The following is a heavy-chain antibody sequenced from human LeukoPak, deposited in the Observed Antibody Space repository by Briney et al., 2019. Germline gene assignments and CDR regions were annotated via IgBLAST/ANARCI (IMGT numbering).Heavy chain of an antibody. V-gene: IGHV3-7*03. CDR1: GFSFSSYW. CDR3: AAGVGWLIDY. CDR2: IEGDGSER. D-gene: IGHD6-19*01. J-gene: IGHJ4*02. Sequence: GGSLRLSCAASGFSFSSYWMSWVRQAPGKGLEWVANIEGDGSERNYMDSVKGRFTISRDNARNSLHLQMNSLRAEDTAVYYCAAGVGWLIDYWGQGTLVTVSS.